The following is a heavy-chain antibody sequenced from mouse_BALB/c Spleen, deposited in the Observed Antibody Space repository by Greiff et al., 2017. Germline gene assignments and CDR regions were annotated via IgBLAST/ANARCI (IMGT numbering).Heavy chain of an antibody. CDR2: IWSGGST. CDR3: ASQYGSSYYYYAMDY. Sequence: QVQLQQSGPGLVQPSQSLSITCTVSGFSLTSYGVHWVRQSPGKGLEWLGVIWSGGSTDYNAAFISRLSISKDNSKSQVFFKMNSLQANDTAIYYCASQYGSSYYYYAMDYWGQGTSVTVSS. D-gene: IGHD1-1*01. J-gene: IGHJ4*01. V-gene: IGHV2-2*02. CDR1: GFSLTSYG.